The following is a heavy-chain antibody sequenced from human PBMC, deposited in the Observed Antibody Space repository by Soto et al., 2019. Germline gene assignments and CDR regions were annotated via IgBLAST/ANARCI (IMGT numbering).Heavy chain of an antibody. Sequence: GGSLRLSCAASGFTFSNYWMSWVRQAPGRGVDWVANIKKDGSEKYYVDSVKGRFTISRDNAKNSLYLQMNSLRAEDTAVYYCAREEGYGLDYWGPGTLVTVSS. D-gene: IGHD5-12*01. CDR2: IKKDGSEK. CDR3: AREEGYGLDY. V-gene: IGHV3-7*01. J-gene: IGHJ4*02. CDR1: GFTFSNYW.